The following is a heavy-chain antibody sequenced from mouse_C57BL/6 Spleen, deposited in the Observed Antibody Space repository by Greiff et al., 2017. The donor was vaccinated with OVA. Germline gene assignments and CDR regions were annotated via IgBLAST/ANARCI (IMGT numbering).Heavy chain of an antibody. Sequence: EVQLVESGGGLVKPGGSLKLSCAASGFTFSDYGMHWVRQAPEKGLEWVAYISSGSSTIYYADTVKGRFTISRDNAKNTLFLQMTSLRSEDTAMYYCAIPYYYGSSYWYCDVWGTGTTVTVSS. D-gene: IGHD1-1*01. J-gene: IGHJ1*03. CDR2: ISSGSSTI. CDR3: AIPYYYGSSYWYCDV. V-gene: IGHV5-17*01. CDR1: GFTFSDYG.